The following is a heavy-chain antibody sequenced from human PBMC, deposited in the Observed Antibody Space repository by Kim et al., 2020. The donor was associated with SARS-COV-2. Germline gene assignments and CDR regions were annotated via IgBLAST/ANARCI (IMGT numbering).Heavy chain of an antibody. CDR3: ARGTRQWLVRGPYYYYMDV. V-gene: IGHV4-34*01. CDR1: GVSFSGYY. J-gene: IGHJ6*03. CDR2: INHSGST. Sequence: SETLSLTCAVYGVSFSGYYWSWIRQPPGKGLEWIGEINHSGSTNYNPSLKSRVTISVETSKNQFSLKLSPVTAADTAVYYCARGTRQWLVRGPYYYYMDVWGGGTALTVSS. D-gene: IGHD6-19*01.